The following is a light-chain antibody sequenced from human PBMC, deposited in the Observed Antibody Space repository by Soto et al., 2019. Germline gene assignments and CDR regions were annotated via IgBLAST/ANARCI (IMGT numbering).Light chain of an antibody. CDR1: SSNIGSNT. CDR3: AAWDDSLNGRV. Sequence: SVLTQPPSASGTPGQRVTISGSGSSSNIGSNTVNWYQQLPGTAPKLLIYSNNQRPSGVPDRFSGSKSGTSASLAISGLQSEDEADYYCAAWDDSLNGRVFGTGTKVTVL. J-gene: IGLJ1*01. CDR2: SNN. V-gene: IGLV1-44*01.